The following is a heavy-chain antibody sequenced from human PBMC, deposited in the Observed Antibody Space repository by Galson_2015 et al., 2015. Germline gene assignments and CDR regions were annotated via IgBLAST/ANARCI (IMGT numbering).Heavy chain of an antibody. Sequence: SLRLSCAASGFTFSTYAMSWVRQAPGKGLEWVSAFFGSGGSQSYADSMKARFTISRDNSKNTLYLQIDSLRAEDTAVYYCAKDHTPDGVWNFDYWGQGTLVTVSS. CDR2: FFGSGGSQ. J-gene: IGHJ4*01. V-gene: IGHV3-23*01. CDR1: GFTFSTYA. CDR3: AKDHTPDGVWNFDY. D-gene: IGHD2-8*01.